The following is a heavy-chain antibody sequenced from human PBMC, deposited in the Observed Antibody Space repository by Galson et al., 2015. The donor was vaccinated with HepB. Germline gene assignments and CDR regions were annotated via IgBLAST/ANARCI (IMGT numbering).Heavy chain of an antibody. J-gene: IGHJ3*02. CDR2: INHSGST. Sequence: SETLSLTCAVYGGSFSGYYWSWIRQPPGKGLEWIGEINHSGSTNYNPSPKSRVTISVDTSKNQFSLKLSSVTAADTAVYYCARGRRDYERITMVRGAPFGIWGQGTMVTVSS. V-gene: IGHV4-34*01. CDR1: GGSFSGYY. CDR3: ARGRRDYERITMVRGAPFGI. D-gene: IGHD3-10*01.